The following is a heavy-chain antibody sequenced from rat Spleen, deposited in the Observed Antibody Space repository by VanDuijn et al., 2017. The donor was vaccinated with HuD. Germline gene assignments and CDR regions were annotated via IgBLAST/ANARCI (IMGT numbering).Heavy chain of an antibody. CDR2: ISYDGSST. J-gene: IGHJ1*01. CDR1: GFAFSDHY. D-gene: IGHD3-8*01. V-gene: IGHV5-22*01. CDR3: TRRYPLTGYWYFDF. Sequence: EVQLVESGGGLVQPGRSMKVSCAASGFAFSDHYVAWVRQGPTKGLEWVATISYDGSSTYYRDSVKGRFTISRDNAKSTLYLQMNSLRSEDTATYYCTRRYPLTGYWYFDFWGPGTMVTVSS.